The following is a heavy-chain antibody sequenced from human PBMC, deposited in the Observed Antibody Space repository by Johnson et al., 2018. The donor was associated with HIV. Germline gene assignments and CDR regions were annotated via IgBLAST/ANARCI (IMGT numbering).Heavy chain of an antibody. V-gene: IGHV3-66*01. CDR3: AREGVAVAGTPDAFDL. D-gene: IGHD6-19*01. Sequence: VQVVESGGGLEQPGGSLRVSCAASGFTVSSNYMSWVRQAPGKGLEWVSVFYSGGSAFYADSVKGRFILSRDNSKNTLFLQMNSLRAEDTAVYYCAREGVAVAGTPDAFDLWGQGTMVIVSS. CDR1: GFTVSSNY. J-gene: IGHJ3*01. CDR2: FYSGGSA.